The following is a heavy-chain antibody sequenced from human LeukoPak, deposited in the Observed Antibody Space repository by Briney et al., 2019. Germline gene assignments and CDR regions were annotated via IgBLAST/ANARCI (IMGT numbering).Heavy chain of an antibody. Sequence: GGSLRLSCAASGFTPTTYVMRWARQPPGKGLEWVSRISGSGERTYYADSVKGRFTISRDNSKNTLYLQMNSLRAEDTAVYYCAKGRGSSDYVFDYGGQGILVTVSS. CDR1: GFTPTTYV. J-gene: IGHJ4*02. CDR3: AKGRGSSDYVFDY. CDR2: ISGSGERT. V-gene: IGHV3-23*01. D-gene: IGHD5-12*01.